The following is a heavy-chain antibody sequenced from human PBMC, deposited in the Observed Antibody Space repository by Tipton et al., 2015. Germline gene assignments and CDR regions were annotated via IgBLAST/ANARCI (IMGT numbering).Heavy chain of an antibody. J-gene: IGHJ4*02. CDR1: GLTFARYA. Sequence: LRLSCAASGLTFARYAMSWVRQAPGKGLEWIGYIYYSESTNYNPSLKSRVTISVDTPKNQFSLKLTSVTAADTAVYYCARAVAGDFDYWGQGTLVTVST. V-gene: IGHV4-59*01. CDR3: ARAVAGDFDY. D-gene: IGHD1-1*01. CDR2: IYYSEST.